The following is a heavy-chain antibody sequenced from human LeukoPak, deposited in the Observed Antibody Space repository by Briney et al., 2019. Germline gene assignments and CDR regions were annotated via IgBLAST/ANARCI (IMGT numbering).Heavy chain of an antibody. J-gene: IGHJ4*02. D-gene: IGHD2-15*01. CDR2: IYHSGST. Sequence: PSETLSLTCAVSGGSISSSNWWSWVRQPPGKGLEWIGEIYHSGSTNYNPSLKSRVTISVDTSKNQFSLKLNSVTAADTAVYYCARVAAKTVDYWGQGTLVTVSS. V-gene: IGHV4-4*02. CDR1: GGSISSSNW. CDR3: ARVAAKTVDY.